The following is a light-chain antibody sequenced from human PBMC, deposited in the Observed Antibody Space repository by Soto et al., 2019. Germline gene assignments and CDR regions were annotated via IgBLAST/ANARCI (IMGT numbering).Light chain of an antibody. J-gene: IGKJ2*01. Sequence: ETVLTQSPGTVSLSPGERATLSCTTSQSVKSNYLAWYQQKPGQAPRLLIYGVFNRVTGIPDRFRGSGSGTDFTLTIGGLEPEDSAVYYCQHYDGSPRTFGQGTKLEI. V-gene: IGKV3-20*01. CDR3: QHYDGSPRT. CDR1: QSVKSNY. CDR2: GVF.